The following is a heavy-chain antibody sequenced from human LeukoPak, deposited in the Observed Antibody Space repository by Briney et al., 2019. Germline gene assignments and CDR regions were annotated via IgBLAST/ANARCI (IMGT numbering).Heavy chain of an antibody. V-gene: IGHV4-30-2*01. CDR2: IYHSGST. CDR3: ARSAPPATNLIVGATTYHDY. D-gene: IGHD1-26*01. Sequence: SETLSLTCTVSGGSISSGGYYWSWIRQPPGKGLEWIGYIYHSGSTYYNPSLKSRVTISVDRSKDQFSLKLSSVTAADTAVYYCARSAPPATNLIVGATTYHDYWGQGTLVTVSS. J-gene: IGHJ4*02. CDR1: GGSISSGGYY.